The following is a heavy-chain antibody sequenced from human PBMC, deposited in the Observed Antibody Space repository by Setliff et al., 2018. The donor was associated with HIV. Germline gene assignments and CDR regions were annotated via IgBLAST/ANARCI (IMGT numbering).Heavy chain of an antibody. CDR1: GVSFSGYY. CDR2: INHRGNT. V-gene: IGHV4-34*01. D-gene: IGHD3-10*01. CDR3: ARGGITTMVRGVTYPYPLYYFDS. Sequence: SETLSLTCAVYGVSFSGYYWSWIRQPPGKGLEWIGEINHRGNTNYMPSLRSRVTISVDTSKNQFSLRLTSVTAADTATYYCARGGITTMVRGVTYPYPLYYFDSWGQGTLVTVSS. J-gene: IGHJ4*02.